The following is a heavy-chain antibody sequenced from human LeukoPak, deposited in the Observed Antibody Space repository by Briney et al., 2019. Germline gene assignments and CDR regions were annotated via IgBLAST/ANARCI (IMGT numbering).Heavy chain of an antibody. CDR1: GFTFSSYW. J-gene: IGHJ4*02. D-gene: IGHD5-12*01. CDR2: IYSGGST. Sequence: PGGSLRLSCAVSGFTFSSYWMSWVRQAPGKGLEWVSLIYSGGSTYYADSVKGRFTISRDNSKNTLYLQMNSLRAEDTAVYYCARGPSGYHSTGGQGTLVTVSS. CDR3: ARGPSGYHST. V-gene: IGHV3-66*01.